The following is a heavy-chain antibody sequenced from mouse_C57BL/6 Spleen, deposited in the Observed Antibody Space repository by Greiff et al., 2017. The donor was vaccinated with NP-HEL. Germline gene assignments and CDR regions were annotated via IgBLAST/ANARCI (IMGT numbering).Heavy chain of an antibody. D-gene: IGHD2-2*01. Sequence: EVQVVESGGGLVKPGGPLKLSCAASGFTFSDYGMHWVRQAPEKGLEWVAYISSGSSTIYYDDTVKGRVTITRDKAYNTLFMQLTSLRSEATAMYDRAGLSMGYDLDYWGQGTTLTVSS. CDR1: GFTFSDYG. CDR3: AGLSMGYDLDY. J-gene: IGHJ2*01. CDR2: ISSGSSTI. V-gene: IGHV5-17*01.